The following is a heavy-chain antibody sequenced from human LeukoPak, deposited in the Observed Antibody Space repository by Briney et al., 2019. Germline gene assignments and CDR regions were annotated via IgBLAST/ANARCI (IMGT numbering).Heavy chain of an antibody. Sequence: GGSLRLSCAVSGFTVRTNHMSWVRQAPGKGLEWVSILYSAGDIYCVDSVKGRFTISRDNSRNTLYLQMNSLRVEDSAVYYCARDRAPPTSWYFDLWGRGTLVTVSS. D-gene: IGHD3-10*01. V-gene: IGHV3-53*01. CDR1: GFTVRTNH. CDR2: LYSAGDI. CDR3: ARDRAPPTSWYFDL. J-gene: IGHJ2*01.